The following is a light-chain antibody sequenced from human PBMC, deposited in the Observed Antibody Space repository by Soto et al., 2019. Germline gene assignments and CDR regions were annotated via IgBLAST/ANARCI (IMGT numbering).Light chain of an antibody. CDR2: GAS. CDR3: QHYGSSPLT. J-gene: IGKJ4*01. Sequence: EIVLTQSPGTLSLSPGERATLSCRASQSVSSNYLAWYQQKPGQAPRLLIYGASSRATGIPDRFIGSGSGTDFTLTISRLEPEDFAVEHCQHYGSSPLTFGGGTKVEIK. V-gene: IGKV3-20*01. CDR1: QSVSSNY.